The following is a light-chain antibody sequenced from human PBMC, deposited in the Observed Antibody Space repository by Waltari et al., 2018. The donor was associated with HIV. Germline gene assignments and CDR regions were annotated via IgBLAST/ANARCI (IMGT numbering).Light chain of an antibody. J-gene: IGLJ3*02. CDR2: DNN. CDR1: RSNTGNTS. V-gene: IGLV1-51*01. Sequence: QSVLTQPPSVSAAPGQTVTISSSGGRSNTGNTSVTGYQQLPGTAPKLLIYDNNQRPSGIPDRYSGSKSGTSATLGITGLQTGDEADYYCGTWDSSLSARVFGGGTKVTVL. CDR3: GTWDSSLSARV.